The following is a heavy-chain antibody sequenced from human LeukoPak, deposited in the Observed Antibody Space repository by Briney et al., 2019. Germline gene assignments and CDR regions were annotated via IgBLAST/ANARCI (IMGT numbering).Heavy chain of an antibody. CDR3: AKDRGLWFGELSHYFDY. CDR1: GFTFSSYA. J-gene: IGHJ4*02. Sequence: GGSLRLSCAASGFTFSSYAMSWVRQAPGKGLEWLSAISGSGGSTYYADSVKGRFTISRDSSKNTLYLQMNSLRAEDTAVYYCAKDRGLWFGELSHYFDYWGQGTLVTVSS. V-gene: IGHV3-23*01. CDR2: ISGSGGST. D-gene: IGHD3-10*01.